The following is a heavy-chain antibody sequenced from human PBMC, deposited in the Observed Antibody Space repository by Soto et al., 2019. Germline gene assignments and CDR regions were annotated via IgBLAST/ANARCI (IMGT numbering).Heavy chain of an antibody. V-gene: IGHV3-74*01. D-gene: IGHD2-15*01. CDR2: INSDGSVS. CDR1: GFTFSNYW. CDR3: ARGDCVGGTCYSLAGSFYYYLDV. Sequence: EVQLGESGGGLVQPGGSLRLYCAASGFTFSNYWMYWVRQAPGKGLVWVSRINSDGSVSSYADSVKGRLTISRDNVKNTLYLQMDSLRAEDTAVYYCARGDCVGGTCYSLAGSFYYYLDVWGKGTTVTVFS. J-gene: IGHJ6*03.